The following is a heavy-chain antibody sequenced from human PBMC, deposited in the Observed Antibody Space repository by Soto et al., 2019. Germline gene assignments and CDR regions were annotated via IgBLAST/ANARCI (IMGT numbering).Heavy chain of an antibody. J-gene: IGHJ4*02. D-gene: IGHD2-8*01. CDR3: TRDLNGGNPFDY. CDR2: IDPGSGKA. V-gene: IGHV1-3*01. CDR1: GYTLTNYA. Sequence: QVQLVQSGAEVKKPGASVRVSCKPSGYTLTNYAIQWVRQAAGQRLEWLGWIDPGSGKATYSQKFQGRIIITRDNSASTFYMDLSSLTPEDTAVYFCTRDLNGGNPFDYWGQGALVTVSS.